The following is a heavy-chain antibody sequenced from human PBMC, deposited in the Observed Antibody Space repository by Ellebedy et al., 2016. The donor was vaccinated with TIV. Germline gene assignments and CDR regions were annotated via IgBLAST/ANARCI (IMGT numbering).Heavy chain of an antibody. Sequence: PGGSLRLSCAASGFTFSSYWMSWVRQAPGKGLEWVAKIKPDGSDKWYVDSVKGRLTISRDSAKNSLYLQMNSLRAEDTAVYYCARVMVGVATFDDWGQGTLVTVSS. CDR3: ARVMVGVATFDD. J-gene: IGHJ4*02. CDR2: IKPDGSDK. CDR1: GFTFSSYW. D-gene: IGHD2-15*01. V-gene: IGHV3-7*01.